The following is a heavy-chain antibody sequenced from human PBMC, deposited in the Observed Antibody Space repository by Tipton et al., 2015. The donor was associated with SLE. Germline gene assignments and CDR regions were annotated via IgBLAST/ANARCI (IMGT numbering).Heavy chain of an antibody. Sequence: GLVKPSGTLSLTCTVSGGSISSNGYYWSWIRQPPGKGLEWIGYIYYSGSTNYNPSLKSRVTISVDTSKNQFSLKLSSVTAADTAVYYCARMGTYYYYGMDVWGRGTTVTVSS. CDR2: IYYSGST. D-gene: IGHD1-1*01. J-gene: IGHJ6*02. CDR1: GGSISSNGYY. CDR3: ARMGTYYYYGMDV. V-gene: IGHV4-61*08.